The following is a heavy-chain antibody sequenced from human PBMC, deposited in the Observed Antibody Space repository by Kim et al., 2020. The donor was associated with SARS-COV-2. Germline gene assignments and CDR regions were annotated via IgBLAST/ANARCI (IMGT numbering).Heavy chain of an antibody. J-gene: IGHJ4*02. Sequence: SETLSLTCTVSGGSISSGGYYWSWIRQHPGKGLEWIGYIYYSGSTYYNPSLKSRVTISVDTSKNQFSLKLSSVTAADTAVYYGARSMTTVTSMDYWGQGTLVTVSS. CDR3: ARSMTTVTSMDY. CDR1: GGSISSGGYY. V-gene: IGHV4-31*03. CDR2: IYYSGST. D-gene: IGHD4-17*01.